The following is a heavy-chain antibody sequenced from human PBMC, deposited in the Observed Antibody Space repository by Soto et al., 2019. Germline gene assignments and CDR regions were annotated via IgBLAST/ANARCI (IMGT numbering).Heavy chain of an antibody. Sequence: SVKVSCKASGGTSSSYRFNWVRQARGQGLEWLGGIVPIYRTADYAQKFQGRVTITADESTRTVYMELGSLKSQDTALYYCARDSGAKLSSSWGQGTLVTVSS. CDR3: ARDSGAKLSSS. V-gene: IGHV1-69*13. CDR2: IVPIYRTA. D-gene: IGHD6-13*01. J-gene: IGHJ4*02. CDR1: GGTSSSYR.